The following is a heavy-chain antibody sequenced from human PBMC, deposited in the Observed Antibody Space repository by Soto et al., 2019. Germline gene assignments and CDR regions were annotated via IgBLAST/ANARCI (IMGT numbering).Heavy chain of an antibody. Sequence: ASLKVSCTASGYSFSSDYMPWVRQAPGQGLEWMGVINPSGDSITYAQKFQGRVTMTKDTSTSTLFMEVSSLRSEDTAVYFCARDWEFGYWGQGTLVTVSS. D-gene: IGHD1-26*01. CDR1: GYSFSSDY. CDR3: ARDWEFGY. J-gene: IGHJ4*02. CDR2: INPSGDSI. V-gene: IGHV1-46*01.